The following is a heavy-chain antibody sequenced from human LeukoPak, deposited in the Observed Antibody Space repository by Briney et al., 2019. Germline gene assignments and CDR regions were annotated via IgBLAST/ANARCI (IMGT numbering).Heavy chain of an antibody. J-gene: IGHJ4*02. CDR1: GFMFDDYG. Sequence: GGSLRLSCAASGFMFDDYGMHWVRQAPGKGLEWVAVISYDGSNKYYADSVKGRFTISRDNSKNTLYLQMNSLRAEDTAVYYCAKDGAIVAFDYWGQGTLVTVSS. V-gene: IGHV3-30*18. CDR3: AKDGAIVAFDY. CDR2: ISYDGSNK. D-gene: IGHD5-12*01.